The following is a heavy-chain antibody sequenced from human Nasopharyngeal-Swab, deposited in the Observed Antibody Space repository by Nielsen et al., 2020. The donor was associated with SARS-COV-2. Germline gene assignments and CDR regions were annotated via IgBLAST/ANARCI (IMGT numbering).Heavy chain of an antibody. D-gene: IGHD6-13*01. CDR3: ARDLWSSSSWYALELTRGIDP. V-gene: IGHV1-3*01. J-gene: IGHJ5*02. Sequence: WVRQAPGQRLEWMGWINAGNGNTKYSQKFQGRVTITRDTSANTAYMELSSLRSEDTAVYYCARDLWSSSSWYALELTRGIDPWGQGTLVTVSS. CDR2: INAGNGNT.